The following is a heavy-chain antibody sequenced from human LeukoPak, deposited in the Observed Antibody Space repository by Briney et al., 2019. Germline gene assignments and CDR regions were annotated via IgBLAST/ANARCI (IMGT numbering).Heavy chain of an antibody. J-gene: IGHJ4*02. V-gene: IGHV3-48*04. CDR1: GFTFSSYS. D-gene: IGHD3-10*01. CDR3: ARGTGLMVRGSHFGY. CDR2: ISSSSSTI. Sequence: GGSLRLSCAASGFTFSSYSMNWVRQAPGKGLEWVSYISSSSSTIYYADSVKGRFTISRDSAKNSLYLQMNSLRAEDTAVYYCARGTGLMVRGSHFGYWGQGTLVTVSS.